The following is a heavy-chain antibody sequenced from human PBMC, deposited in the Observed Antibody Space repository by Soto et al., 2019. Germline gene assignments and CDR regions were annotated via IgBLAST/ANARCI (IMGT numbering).Heavy chain of an antibody. CDR1: GFTFSSYG. J-gene: IGHJ4*02. V-gene: IGHV3-30*03. CDR3: ATDSRGYSGYEDY. CDR2: ISYDGSNK. Sequence: SLRLSCAASGFTFSSYGMHWVRQAPGKGLEWVAVISYDGSNKYYADSVKGRFTISRDNSKNTLYLQMNSLRAEDTAVYYCATDSRGYSGYEDYWGQGTLVTVSS. D-gene: IGHD5-12*01.